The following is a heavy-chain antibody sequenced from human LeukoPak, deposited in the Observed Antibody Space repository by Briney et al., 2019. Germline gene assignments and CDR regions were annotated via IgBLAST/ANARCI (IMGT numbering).Heavy chain of an antibody. J-gene: IGHJ5*02. V-gene: IGHV4-34*01. Sequence: SETLSLTCAVYGGSFSGYYWSWIRQPPGKGLEWIGEINHSGSTNYNPSLKSRVTISMDTSRNQFSLKLTSVTVADTAVYYCARDPKPWGQGTLDTVSS. CDR3: ARDPKP. CDR1: GGSFSGYY. CDR2: INHSGST.